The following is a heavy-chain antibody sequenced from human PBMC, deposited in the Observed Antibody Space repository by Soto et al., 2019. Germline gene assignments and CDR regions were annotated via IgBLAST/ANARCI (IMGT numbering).Heavy chain of an antibody. CDR3: ARASAVNWFDP. V-gene: IGHV4-31*03. CDR2: IYYSGRT. Sequence: QVQLQESGPGLVKPSQTLSLTCTVSGGSISSGGYYWSWIRQHPGKGLEWIGYIYYSGRTYHNPSLKSRITISVDTSKNQFSLKLSSVTAADTAVYYCARASAVNWFDPWGQGTLVTVSS. D-gene: IGHD3-3*01. CDR1: GGSISSGGYY. J-gene: IGHJ5*02.